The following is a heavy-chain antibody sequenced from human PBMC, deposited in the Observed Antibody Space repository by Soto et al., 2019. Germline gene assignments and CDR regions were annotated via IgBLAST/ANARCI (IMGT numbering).Heavy chain of an antibody. CDR2: IIPIFGTA. D-gene: IGHD1-26*01. J-gene: IGHJ6*02. CDR3: ARDLSVGATTYYYYFRMDV. CDR1: GGTFSSYA. Sequence: QVQLVQSGAEVKKPGSSVKVSCKASGGTFSSYAISWVRQAPGQGLEWMGGIIPIFGTANYAQKFQGRVTITADESTSTAYMELSSLRSEDTAVYYCARDLSVGATTYYYYFRMDVWGQGTTVTVSS. V-gene: IGHV1-69*01.